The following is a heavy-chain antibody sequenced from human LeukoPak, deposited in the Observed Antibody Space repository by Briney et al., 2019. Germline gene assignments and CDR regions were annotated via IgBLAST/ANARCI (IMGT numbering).Heavy chain of an antibody. CDR1: GFTFSSYS. D-gene: IGHD3-22*01. Sequence: GGSLRLSCAASGFTFSSYSMNWVRQAPGKGLEWVSSISSSSSYIYYADSVKGRFTISKDNAKNSLYLQMNSLRAEDTAVYYCAREMGAYYDSSGYYDYWGQGTLVTVSS. CDR3: AREMGAYYDSSGYYDY. V-gene: IGHV3-21*01. J-gene: IGHJ4*02. CDR2: ISSSSSYI.